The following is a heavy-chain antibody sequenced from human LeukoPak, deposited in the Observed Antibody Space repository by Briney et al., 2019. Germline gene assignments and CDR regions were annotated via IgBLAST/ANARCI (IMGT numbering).Heavy chain of an antibody. J-gene: IGHJ2*01. D-gene: IGHD6-6*01. V-gene: IGHV4-59*01. CDR2: IYYSGST. CDR1: GGSIRNYY. Sequence: SEILSLTCTVSGGSIRNYYWSWIRQPPGMGLEWIGNIYYSGSTNYNPSLKSRVTISVETSKNQFSLNLSSVTAADTAVYYCARRTDSGSWYFDLWGRGTLVTVSS. CDR3: ARRTDSGSWYFDL.